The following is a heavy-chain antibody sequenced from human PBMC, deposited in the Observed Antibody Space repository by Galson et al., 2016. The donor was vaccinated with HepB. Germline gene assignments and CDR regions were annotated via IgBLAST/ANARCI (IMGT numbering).Heavy chain of an antibody. D-gene: IGHD5-18*01. CDR1: GFTFSSHG. V-gene: IGHV3-30*18. J-gene: IGHJ5*02. CDR3: VQEPAARLGSYWADNWFDT. Sequence: SLRLSCAASGFTFSSHGIHWIRQAPGKGLEWVAVISPDGSQQYYTDSVKGRFTISRDNSKNTLNLQMNSLRAEDTAVYYCVQEPAARLGSYWADNWFDTWGLGTLVTVSS. CDR2: ISPDGSQQ.